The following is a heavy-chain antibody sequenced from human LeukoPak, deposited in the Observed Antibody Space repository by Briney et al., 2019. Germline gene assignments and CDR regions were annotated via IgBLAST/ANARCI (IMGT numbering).Heavy chain of an antibody. CDR2: INPNRGGT. Sequence: ASLKVSCEASRYTFTGYYMHWGCQGPRQGLGRVGWINPNRGGTNYAQEFQGRVTMTRDASVSTAYMELSRLRSGDTAVYYCARDPGIAARPVRWGQGTLVTVSS. CDR3: ARDPGIAARPVR. D-gene: IGHD6-6*01. V-gene: IGHV1-2*02. J-gene: IGHJ4*02. CDR1: RYTFTGYY.